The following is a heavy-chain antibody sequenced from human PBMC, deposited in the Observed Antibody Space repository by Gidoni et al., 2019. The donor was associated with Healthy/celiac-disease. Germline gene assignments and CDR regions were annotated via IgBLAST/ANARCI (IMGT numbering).Heavy chain of an antibody. J-gene: IGHJ3*02. Sequence: QVQLVQSGAEVRKPGASVKVSCKASGYTFTNYAVHWVRQAPGQRLEWMGWINAGNDNTKYSQKFQGRVTITRDSSASTAYMELSSLRSEDTAVYYCARDRHFYGSGSYAFDIWGQGTMVTVSS. CDR2: INAGNDNT. D-gene: IGHD3-10*01. V-gene: IGHV1-3*01. CDR3: ARDRHFYGSGSYAFDI. CDR1: GYTFTNYA.